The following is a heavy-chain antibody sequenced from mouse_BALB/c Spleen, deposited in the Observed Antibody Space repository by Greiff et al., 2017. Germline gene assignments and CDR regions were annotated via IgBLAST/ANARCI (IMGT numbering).Heavy chain of an antibody. Sequence: QVQLKQSGAELAKPGASVKMSCKASGYTFTSYWMHWVKQRPGQGLEWIGYINPSTGYTEYNQKFKDKASLTADKSSSTAYMQLSSLTSEDSAVYYCARSGGYYFDYWGQGTTLTVSS. V-gene: IGHV1-7*01. CDR3: ARSGGYYFDY. CDR2: INPSTGYT. D-gene: IGHD3-1*01. CDR1: GYTFTSYW. J-gene: IGHJ2*01.